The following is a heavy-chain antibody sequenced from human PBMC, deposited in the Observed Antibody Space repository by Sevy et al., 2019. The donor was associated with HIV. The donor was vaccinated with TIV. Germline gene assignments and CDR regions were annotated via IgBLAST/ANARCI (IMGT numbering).Heavy chain of an antibody. CDR3: TKTHGGYYFDY. J-gene: IGHJ4*02. CDR2: FSDSGTT. V-gene: IGHV4-59*11. D-gene: IGHD3-16*01. CDR1: GGSINDHY. Sequence: SETLSLTCTISGGSINDHYWSWIRQPPGKGLEWIGYFSDSGTTNYNPSLKSRVTISVDTSKNHFSLKLTPVTAADTAIYYCTKTHGGYYFDYWGQGTPVTVSS.